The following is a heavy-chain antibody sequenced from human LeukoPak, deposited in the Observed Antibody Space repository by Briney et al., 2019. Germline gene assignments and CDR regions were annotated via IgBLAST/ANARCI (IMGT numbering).Heavy chain of an antibody. V-gene: IGHV4-34*01. D-gene: IGHD1-7*01. CDR1: GGSFSGYY. CDR3: ARANSNLGYFDY. CDR2: INHSGST. J-gene: IGHJ4*02. Sequence: SETLSLTCAVYGGSFSGYYWSWIRQPPGKGLEWIGEINHSGSTNYNPSLKSRVTISVDTSKNQFSLKLSSVTAADTAVYYCARANSNLGYFDYWGQGTLVTVSS.